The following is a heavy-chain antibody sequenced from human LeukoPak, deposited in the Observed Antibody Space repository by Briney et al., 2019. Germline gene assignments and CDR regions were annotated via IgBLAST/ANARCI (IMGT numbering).Heavy chain of an antibody. J-gene: IGHJ3*02. Sequence: GGSLRLSCAASGFTFSSYAMSWVRQAPGKGLEWVSGISGTGGNTYYADSVKGRFTISRDNAKNSLYLQMNSLRAEDTAVYYCARAGVPPATTTVDIWGQGTMVTVSS. CDR1: GFTFSSYA. D-gene: IGHD2-2*01. CDR3: ARAGVPPATTTVDI. V-gene: IGHV3-23*01. CDR2: ISGTGGNT.